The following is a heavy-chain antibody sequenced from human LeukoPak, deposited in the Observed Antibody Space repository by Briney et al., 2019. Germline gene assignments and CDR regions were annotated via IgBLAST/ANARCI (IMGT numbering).Heavy chain of an antibody. CDR3: AKDREGTTFDN. CDR1: GFTFSNYD. CDR2: ISYDGSNI. Sequence: LTGGSLRLSCAGSGFTFSNYDMHWVRQAPGKGLEWVAVISYDGSNIYYADSVKGRFTISRDNSKNTVYLQMNSLRAEDTAVYYCAKDREGTTFDNWGQGTLVTVSS. J-gene: IGHJ4*02. V-gene: IGHV3-30*18. D-gene: IGHD1-7*01.